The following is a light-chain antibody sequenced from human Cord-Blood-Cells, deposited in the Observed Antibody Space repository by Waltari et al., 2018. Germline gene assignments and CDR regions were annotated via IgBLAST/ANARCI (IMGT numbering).Light chain of an antibody. CDR1: SSYVGSYNL. J-gene: IGLJ2*01. CDR3: CSYAGSSTFVV. CDR2: EVS. Sequence: QSALTQPASVSGSPGQSITISCTGTSSYVGSYNLVSWYQQHPCKAPKLMIYEVSKRPSVVSKRFSGSKSGNTASLTISGLRAEDEADYYCCSYAGSSTFVVFGGGTKLTVL. V-gene: IGLV2-23*02.